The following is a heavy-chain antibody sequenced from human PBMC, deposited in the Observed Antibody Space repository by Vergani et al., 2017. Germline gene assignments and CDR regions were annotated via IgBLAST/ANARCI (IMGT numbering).Heavy chain of an antibody. V-gene: IGHV3-43D*04. CDR1: GFTFDDYA. Sequence: EVQLVESGGVVVQPGGSLRLYCAASGFTFDDYAMQWVRQAPGKGLEWVALIRWDGCNTYYADSVKGRFTISRDTSKNYLYLQMNSLRAEDTALYYCAKDTVPKYNYGSGSPAYYSYYYCMDVWGQGTTVTVSS. CDR3: AKDTVPKYNYGSGSPAYYSYYYCMDV. CDR2: IRWDGCNT. J-gene: IGHJ6*02. D-gene: IGHD3-10*01.